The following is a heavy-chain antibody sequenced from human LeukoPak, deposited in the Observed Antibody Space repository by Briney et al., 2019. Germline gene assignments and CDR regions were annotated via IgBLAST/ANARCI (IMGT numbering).Heavy chain of an antibody. V-gene: IGHV1-18*01. Sequence: ASVNVSCKASGYTFSSYGISWVRQAPGQGLEWMGWISAYNGNTNYAQKLQGRVTMTTDTSTSTAFMELRSLRSDDTAVYYCARDAKKYYYYSSGYYHWGQGTLVTVSS. CDR3: ARDAKKYYYYSSGYYH. D-gene: IGHD3-22*01. J-gene: IGHJ5*02. CDR2: ISAYNGNT. CDR1: GYTFSSYG.